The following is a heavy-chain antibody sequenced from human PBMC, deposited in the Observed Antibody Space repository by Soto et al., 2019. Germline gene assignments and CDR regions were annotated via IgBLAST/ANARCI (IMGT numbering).Heavy chain of an antibody. CDR2: IYYSGST. CDR1: GDSISSGDYY. V-gene: IGHV4-30-4*01. CDR3: ARDRGVGATTDY. J-gene: IGHJ4*02. Sequence: QVQLQESGPGLVKPSQTLSLTCTVSGDSISSGDYYWSWIRQPPGKGLEWIGYIYYSGSTYYNPSLKSRVTISVDTSKNQFSLKLSSVTATDTAVYYCARDRGVGATTDYWGQGTLVTVSS. D-gene: IGHD1-26*01.